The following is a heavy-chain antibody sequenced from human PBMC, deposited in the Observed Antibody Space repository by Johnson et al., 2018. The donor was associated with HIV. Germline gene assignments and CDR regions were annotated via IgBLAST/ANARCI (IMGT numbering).Heavy chain of an antibody. CDR1: GFTFSNAR. J-gene: IGHJ3*02. CDR2: IKSNTDGGTT. Sequence: VQLVESGGGMVQPGGSLRLSCAASGFTFSNARITWVRQAPGKGLEWIGRIKSNTDGGTTDYAAPVKCRFTIPRDDSKDTLYLQVNSLKTEDTAVYYCTTDTTMVTMYGEIKGGAFNIWGQGTMVTVSS. V-gene: IGHV3-15*01. D-gene: IGHD4/OR15-4a*01. CDR3: TTDTTMVTMYGEIKGGAFNI.